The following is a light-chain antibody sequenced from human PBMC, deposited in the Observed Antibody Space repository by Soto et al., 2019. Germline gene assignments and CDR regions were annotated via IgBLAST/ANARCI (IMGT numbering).Light chain of an antibody. CDR3: CSYAGSSTYVV. CDR2: EGS. Sequence: QSALTQPASVSGSPGQSITISCTGTSSDVGSYNLVSWYQQHPGKAPKLMIYEGSKRPSGVSNRFSGSKSGNTASLTISGLQAEDEADYSCCSYAGSSTYVVFCGGTNLTVL. CDR1: SSDVGSYNL. V-gene: IGLV2-23*01. J-gene: IGLJ2*01.